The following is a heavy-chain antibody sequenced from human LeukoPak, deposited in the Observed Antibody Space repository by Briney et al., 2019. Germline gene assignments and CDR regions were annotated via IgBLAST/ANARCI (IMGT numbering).Heavy chain of an antibody. V-gene: IGHV4-34*01. Sequence: SETLSLTCAVYGGSFSGYCWSWIRQPPGKGLEWIGEINHSGSTNYNPSLKSRVTISVDTSKNQFSLKLSSVTAADTAVYYCAREITFGGSTNWFDPWGQGTLVTVSS. CDR1: GGSFSGYC. CDR2: INHSGST. J-gene: IGHJ5*02. D-gene: IGHD3-16*01. CDR3: AREITFGGSTNWFDP.